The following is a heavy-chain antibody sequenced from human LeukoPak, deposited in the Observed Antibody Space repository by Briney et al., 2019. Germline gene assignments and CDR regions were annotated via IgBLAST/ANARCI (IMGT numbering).Heavy chain of an antibody. CDR3: ASEYSSSQIGFEY. J-gene: IGHJ4*02. CDR2: INPNSGGT. Sequence: ASVKVSCKASGYTFTGYYVHWVRQAPGQGLEWMGWINPNSGGTNYAQKFQGRVTMTRDTSTSTVYMELSSLRSEDTAVYYCASEYSSSQIGFEYWGQGTLVTVSS. V-gene: IGHV1-2*02. CDR1: GYTFTGYY. D-gene: IGHD6-13*01.